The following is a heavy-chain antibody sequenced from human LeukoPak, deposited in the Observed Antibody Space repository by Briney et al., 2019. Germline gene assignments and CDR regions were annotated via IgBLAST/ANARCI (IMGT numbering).Heavy chain of an antibody. CDR1: GFTFSSYA. CDR3: ARDTFSGSYLDIVDY. D-gene: IGHD1-26*01. CDR2: ISYDGSNK. J-gene: IGHJ4*02. Sequence: SGGFLRLSCAASGFTFSSYAMHWVRQAPGKGLEWVAVISYDGSNKYYADSVKGRFTISRDNSKNTLYLQMNSLRAEDTAVYYCARDTFSGSYLDIVDYWGQGTLVTVSS. V-gene: IGHV3-30-3*01.